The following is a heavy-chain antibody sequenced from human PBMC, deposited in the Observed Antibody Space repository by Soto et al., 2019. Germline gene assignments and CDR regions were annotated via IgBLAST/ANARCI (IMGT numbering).Heavy chain of an antibody. Sequence: GGSLRLSCSASGFAFSAHWMNWVRQAPGKGLEWVSSISSSSSYIYYADSVKGRFTISRDNAKNSLYLQMNSLRAEDTAVYYCARTYYYYGMDVWGQGTTVTVSS. V-gene: IGHV3-21*01. CDR1: GFAFSAHW. CDR2: ISSSSSYI. J-gene: IGHJ6*02. CDR3: ARTYYYYGMDV.